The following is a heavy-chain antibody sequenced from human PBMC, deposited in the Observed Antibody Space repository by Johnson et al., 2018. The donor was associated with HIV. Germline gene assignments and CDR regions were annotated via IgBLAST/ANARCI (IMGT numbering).Heavy chain of an antibody. CDR3: ARDNREWQTGTKGDAFDI. CDR1: GFTISSYG. V-gene: IGHV3-30*02. Sequence: QVQLVESGGGVVQPGGSLRLSCAASGFTISSYGMYWVRQAPGKGLEWVAFIRYDGSNKYYADSVKDRFTISRDNSKNTLYLQMNSLRPEDTAVYYCARDNREWQTGTKGDAFDIWGQGTMVTVSS. D-gene: IGHD1-7*01. CDR2: IRYDGSNK. J-gene: IGHJ3*02.